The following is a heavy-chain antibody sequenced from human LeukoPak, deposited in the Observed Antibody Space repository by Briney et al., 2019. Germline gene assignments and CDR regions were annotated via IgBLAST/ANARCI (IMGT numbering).Heavy chain of an antibody. CDR2: ISWNSGSI. J-gene: IGHJ4*02. V-gene: IGHV3-9*03. D-gene: IGHD6-13*01. Sequence: PGRSLRLSCAASGFAFDDYAMHWVRQAPGKGLEWVSGISWNSGSIGYADSVKGRFTISRDNAKNSLYLQMNSLRAEDMALYYCAKDISTEGFDYWGQGTLVTVSS. CDR3: AKDISTEGFDY. CDR1: GFAFDDYA.